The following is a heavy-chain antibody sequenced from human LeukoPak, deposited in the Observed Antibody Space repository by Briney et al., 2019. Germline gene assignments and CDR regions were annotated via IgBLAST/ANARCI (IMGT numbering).Heavy chain of an antibody. V-gene: IGHV3-23*01. CDR2: ISGSGGST. Sequence: GGSLRLSCAASGFTFSSYAMSWVRQAPGKGLEWVSAISGSGGSTYYADSVKGRFTISGDNSKNTLYLQMNSLRAEDTAVYYCAKDDYYGSGSYFARWGQGTLVTVSS. CDR1: GFTFSSYA. CDR3: AKDDYYGSGSYFAR. D-gene: IGHD3-10*01. J-gene: IGHJ5*02.